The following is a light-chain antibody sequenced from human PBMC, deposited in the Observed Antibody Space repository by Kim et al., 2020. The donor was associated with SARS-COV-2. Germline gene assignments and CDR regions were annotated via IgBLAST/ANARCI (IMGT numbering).Light chain of an antibody. CDR2: GVS. CDR1: SSDVAGYTH. CDR3: SSYTTSTSVV. J-gene: IGLJ2*01. V-gene: IGLV2-14*04. Sequence: HSPTFSSTGTSSDVAGYTHFSWYQQPPGNAPKLMIYGVSSRPAGVSNRFSGSKSGNAASLTISGLQAEDEADYYCSSYTTSTSVVFGGGTQLTVL.